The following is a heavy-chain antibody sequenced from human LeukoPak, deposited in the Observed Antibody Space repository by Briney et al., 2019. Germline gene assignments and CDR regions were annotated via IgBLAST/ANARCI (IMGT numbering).Heavy chain of an antibody. D-gene: IGHD5-12*01. J-gene: IGHJ4*02. Sequence: GGSLRLSCAASGFTFSSYGMHWVRQAPGGGLEWVSVIDAGGTTYYADSVTGRFSISRDNSKNTLYLQMNSLRAEDTAVYYCCYGGYTVNFDYWGQGTLVTVSS. CDR1: GFTFSSYG. CDR2: IDAGGTT. CDR3: CYGGYTVNFDY. V-gene: IGHV3-NL1*01.